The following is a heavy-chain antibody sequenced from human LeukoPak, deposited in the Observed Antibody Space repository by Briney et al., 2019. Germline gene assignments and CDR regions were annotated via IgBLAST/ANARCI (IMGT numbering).Heavy chain of an antibody. Sequence: SETLSLTCTVSGGSISSGGYYWSWIRQHPGKGLEWIGYIYYSGSTYYNPSLKSRVTISVDTSKNQFSLKLSSVTAADTAVYYCGRTDSSYDSSGYLFDYWGQGTLVTVSS. CDR3: GRTDSSYDSSGYLFDY. J-gene: IGHJ4*02. CDR1: GGSISSGGYY. D-gene: IGHD3-22*01. CDR2: IYYSGST. V-gene: IGHV4-31*03.